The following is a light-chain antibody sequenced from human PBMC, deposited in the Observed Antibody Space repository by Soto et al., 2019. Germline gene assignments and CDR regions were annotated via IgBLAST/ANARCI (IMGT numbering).Light chain of an antibody. Sequence: EIVMTQSPATLSVSPGERATLSCRASQSVGSNLAWYRQKPGQAPRLLIYGASTRATTIPARVSGSGSGTEFTLTISRLQPEDFAVYFCQQYEVWPPVFGPGTKLEIK. CDR1: QSVGSN. J-gene: IGKJ2*01. CDR3: QQYEVWPPV. CDR2: GAS. V-gene: IGKV3-15*01.